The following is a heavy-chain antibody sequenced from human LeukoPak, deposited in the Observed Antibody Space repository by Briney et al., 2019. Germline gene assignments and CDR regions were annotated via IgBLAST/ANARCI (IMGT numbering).Heavy chain of an antibody. V-gene: IGHV4-34*01. D-gene: IGHD3-10*01. J-gene: IGHJ5*02. CDR1: GGSFSGYY. Sequence: SETLSLTCAVYGGSFSGYYWSWIRQPPGRGRGWIGEINHSGSTNYNPSLKRRVTLSVDTSKKQFSLKRGSVTAADTAVYYRARGRLLWFGTNWFDPWGEGTLVTVSS. CDR2: INHSGST. CDR3: ARGRLLWFGTNWFDP.